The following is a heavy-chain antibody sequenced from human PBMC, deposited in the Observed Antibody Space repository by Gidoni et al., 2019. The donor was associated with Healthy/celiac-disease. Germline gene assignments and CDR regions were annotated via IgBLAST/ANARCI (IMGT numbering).Heavy chain of an antibody. Sequence: EVQLLESGGGLVQPGGSLRLSCAASGFTVSSYAMNWVRQAPGKGLEWVSAISESYGSTYFAASVKGRFTISRDNSNNTLYLQMNSLRAEDTAVYYCAKGEPIAPGNILPMLYRGGFDYWGQGTLVTVSS. CDR2: ISESYGST. CDR3: AKGEPIAPGNILPMLYRGGFDY. V-gene: IGHV3-23*01. J-gene: IGHJ4*02. CDR1: GFTVSSYA. D-gene: IGHD2-8*01.